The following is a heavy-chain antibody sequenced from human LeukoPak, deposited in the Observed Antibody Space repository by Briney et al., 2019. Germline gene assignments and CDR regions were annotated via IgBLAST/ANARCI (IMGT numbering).Heavy chain of an antibody. V-gene: IGHV4-59*01. CDR3: ARAPGRRYFDYQFDY. CDR1: GGSISSYY. D-gene: IGHD3-9*01. Sequence: PSETLSLTCTVSGGSISSYYWSWIRQPPGKGLEWIGYIYYSGSTNYNPSLKSRVTISVDTSKNQFSLKLSSVTAADTAVYYCARAPGRRYFDYQFDYWGQGTLVTVSS. J-gene: IGHJ4*02. CDR2: IYYSGST.